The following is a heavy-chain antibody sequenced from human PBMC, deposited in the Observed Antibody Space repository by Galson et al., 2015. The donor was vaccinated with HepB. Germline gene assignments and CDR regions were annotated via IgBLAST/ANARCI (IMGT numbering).Heavy chain of an antibody. CDR3: AKDKGDYGRLGYYFDY. CDR2: IRYDGSNK. J-gene: IGHJ4*02. CDR1: GFTFSSYG. Sequence: SLRLSCAASGFTFSSYGMHWVRQAPGKGLEWVAFIRYDGSNKYYADSVKGRFTISRDNSKNTLYLQMNSLRAEDTAVYYCAKDKGDYGRLGYYFDYWGQGTLVTVSS. V-gene: IGHV3-30*02. D-gene: IGHD4-17*01.